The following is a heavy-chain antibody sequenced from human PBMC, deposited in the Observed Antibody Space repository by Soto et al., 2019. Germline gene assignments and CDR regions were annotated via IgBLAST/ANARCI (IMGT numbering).Heavy chain of an antibody. CDR3: VKESTPPFFDS. J-gene: IGHJ4*02. CDR1: GFTLNNYG. D-gene: IGHD2-15*01. V-gene: IGHV3-33*03. Sequence: GGSLRLSDVWSGFTLNNYGVHWVRQAPGKGLEWVALMWYDGLRQTYLDSVRGRFTVSRDSSTNTIYLQMNSLRVEDTGNYFCVKESTPPFFDSWGQGTPVTVSS. CDR2: MWYDGLRQ.